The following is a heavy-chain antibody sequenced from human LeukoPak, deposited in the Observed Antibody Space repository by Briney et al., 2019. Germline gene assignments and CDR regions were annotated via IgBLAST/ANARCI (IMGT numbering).Heavy chain of an antibody. CDR3: ARHFRGGIVETTTPESWSAP. J-gene: IGHJ5*02. CDR2: TIYYSGST. CDR1: GGSISSSTYY. Sequence: SETLSLTCTVSGGSISSSTYYWGWIRQPPGKGLEWIGSTIYYSGSTYYNPSLKSRVTISVDTSKNQFSLKLSSVTAAATAVYYCARHFRGGIVETTTPESWSAPGGKEPLATVSP. V-gene: IGHV4-39*01. D-gene: IGHD1-26*01.